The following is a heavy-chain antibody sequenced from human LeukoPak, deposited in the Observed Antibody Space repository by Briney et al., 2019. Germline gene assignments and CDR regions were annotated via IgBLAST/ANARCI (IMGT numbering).Heavy chain of an antibody. J-gene: IGHJ3*02. CDR2: ISSSSSYI. D-gene: IGHD4-11*01. CDR3: ARDLQYVVRAFDI. CDR1: GFTFSSYS. V-gene: IGHV3-21*01. Sequence: GGSLRLSCAASGFTFSSYSMNWVRQAPGKGLEWVSSISSSSSYIYYADSVKGRFTISRDNAKNLLYLQMNSLRAEDTAVYYCARDLQYVVRAFDIWGQGTMVTVSS.